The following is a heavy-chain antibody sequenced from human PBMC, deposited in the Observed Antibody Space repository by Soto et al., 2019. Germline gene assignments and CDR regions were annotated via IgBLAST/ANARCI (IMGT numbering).Heavy chain of an antibody. Sequence: ASVKVSCKASGYTFTSYDINWVRQATGQGLEWMGWMNPNSGNTGYAQKFQGRVTMTRNTSISTAYMELSSLRSEDTAVYYCARGRVTIFGVHRYYYGMDVWGQGTTVTVSS. V-gene: IGHV1-8*01. J-gene: IGHJ6*02. CDR2: MNPNSGNT. CDR3: ARGRVTIFGVHRYYYGMDV. CDR1: GYTFTSYD. D-gene: IGHD3-3*01.